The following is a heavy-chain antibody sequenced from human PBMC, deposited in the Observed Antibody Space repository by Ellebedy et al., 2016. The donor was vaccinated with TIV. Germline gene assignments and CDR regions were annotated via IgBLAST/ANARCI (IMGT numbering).Heavy chain of an antibody. J-gene: IGHJ4*02. CDR2: IHYSVRT. Sequence: SETLSLTXTVSGAAVNSDYYYWSWIRQPPGKGLEWIGFIHYSVRTNYNPSVSSLKSRVTISLDLSKNQFSLKLYSVTAADTAVYYCAREERHYYGSGSFDYWGQGSLVTVSS. D-gene: IGHD3-10*01. V-gene: IGHV4-61*01. CDR3: AREERHYYGSGSFDY. CDR1: GAAVNSDYYY.